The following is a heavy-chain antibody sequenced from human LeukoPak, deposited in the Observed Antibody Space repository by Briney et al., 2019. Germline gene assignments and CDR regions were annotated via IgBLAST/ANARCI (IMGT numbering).Heavy chain of an antibody. V-gene: IGHV3-53*01. CDR1: GFTVSSNY. CDR3: ARGMYSGMYNDAFDI. D-gene: IGHD1-26*01. Sequence: GGSLRLSCTASGFTVSSNYMSWVRQAPGKGLEWVSVIRSDGSTNHADSVKGRFTISRDNSKNTLYLQMNNLRAEHTAMYYCARGMYSGMYNDAFDIWGQGTKVTVSS. J-gene: IGHJ3*02. CDR2: IRSDGST.